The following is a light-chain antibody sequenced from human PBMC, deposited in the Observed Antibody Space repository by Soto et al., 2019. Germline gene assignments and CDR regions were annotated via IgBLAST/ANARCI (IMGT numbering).Light chain of an antibody. J-gene: IGLJ3*02. CDR2: VGAGGIVG. V-gene: IGLV9-49*01. Sequence: QLVLTQPPSASASLGASVTLTCTLSSGYSNYKVDWYQQRPGKGPRFVMRVGAGGIVGSKGDGIPDRFSVLGSGLHRYLTIKDIQEEDESDYHCGADHGSGNNVVWVFGGGTQLTVL. CDR3: GADHGSGNNVVWV. CDR1: SGYSNYK.